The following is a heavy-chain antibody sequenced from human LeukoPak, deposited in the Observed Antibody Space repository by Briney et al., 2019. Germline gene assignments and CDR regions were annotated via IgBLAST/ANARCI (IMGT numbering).Heavy chain of an antibody. Sequence: SETLSLTCTVSGGSISSGDYYWSWIRQPPGKGLEWIGYIYYSGSTYYNPSLKSRVTISVDTSKNQFSLKLSSVTAADTAVYYCARGDCSGGSCHQTNRFDPWGQGTLVTVSS. CDR1: GGSISSGDYY. CDR3: ARGDCSGGSCHQTNRFDP. CDR2: IYYSGST. D-gene: IGHD2-15*01. V-gene: IGHV4-30-4*01. J-gene: IGHJ5*02.